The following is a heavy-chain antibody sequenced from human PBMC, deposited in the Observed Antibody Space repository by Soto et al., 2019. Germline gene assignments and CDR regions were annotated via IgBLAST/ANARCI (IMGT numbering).Heavy chain of an antibody. CDR2: IYYSGST. Sequence: SETLSLTCTVSGGSISSYYWSWIRQPPGKGLEWIGYIYYSGSTNYNPSLKSRVTISVDTSKNQFSLKLSSVTAADTAVYYCARHMGIAARLSYYYYMDVWGKGTTVTVSS. J-gene: IGHJ6*03. CDR1: GGSISSYY. D-gene: IGHD6-6*01. CDR3: ARHMGIAARLSYYYYMDV. V-gene: IGHV4-59*08.